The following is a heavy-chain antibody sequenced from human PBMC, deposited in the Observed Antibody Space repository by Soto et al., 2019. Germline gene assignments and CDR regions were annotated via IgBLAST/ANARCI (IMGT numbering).Heavy chain of an antibody. CDR2: ISQSGNT. Sequence: SETLSLTCSIYSGSLSGYYWSWIRQPPGKGLEWIGEISQSGNTNYSPSLKSRVSISIDTSKKQFSLNLASVSAADTAVYYCARATKVSGSSQTRPDFWGQGTLVTVYS. CDR3: ARATKVSGSSQTRPDF. D-gene: IGHD6-6*01. J-gene: IGHJ4*02. CDR1: SGSLSGYY. V-gene: IGHV4-34*01.